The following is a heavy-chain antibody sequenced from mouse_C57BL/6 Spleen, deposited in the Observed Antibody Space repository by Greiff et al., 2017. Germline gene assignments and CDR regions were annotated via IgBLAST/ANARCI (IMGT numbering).Heavy chain of an antibody. Sequence: VQLQQPGAELVKPGASVKLSCKASGYTFTSYWMHWVKQRPGQGLAWIGMIHPNSGSTNYNEKFKSKDTLTVDKSSSTAYMQLSSLTSEDSAVYYCARSSDYYGSSYFDDWGKGTTLTVSS. CDR2: IHPNSGST. V-gene: IGHV1-64*01. J-gene: IGHJ2*01. CDR3: ARSSDYYGSSYFDD. D-gene: IGHD1-1*01. CDR1: GYTFTSYW.